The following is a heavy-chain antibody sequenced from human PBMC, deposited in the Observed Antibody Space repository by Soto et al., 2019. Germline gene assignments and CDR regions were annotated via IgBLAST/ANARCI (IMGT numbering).Heavy chain of an antibody. Sequence: SVKVSCKASGGTFSSYAISWVRQAPGQGLEWMGGIIPIFGTANYAQKFQGRVTITADESTSTAYMELSGLRSEDTAVYYCARAVVDYYGSGSYYNSNGNDYYYGMDVWGQGTTVTVSS. CDR3: ARAVVDYYGSGSYYNSNGNDYYYGMDV. J-gene: IGHJ6*02. CDR1: GGTFSSYA. CDR2: IIPIFGTA. V-gene: IGHV1-69*13. D-gene: IGHD3-10*01.